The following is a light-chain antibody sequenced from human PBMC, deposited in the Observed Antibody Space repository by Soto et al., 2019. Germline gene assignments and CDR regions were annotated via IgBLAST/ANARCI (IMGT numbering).Light chain of an antibody. CDR1: SSDVGGYNY. J-gene: IGLJ1*01. V-gene: IGLV2-14*01. CDR2: EVS. CDR3: SSYTSSSTHNYV. Sequence: QSVLTQPASVSGSPGQSITLSCTGTSSDVGGYNYVSWYQQHPGKAPKLMIYEVSNRPSGVSNRFSGSKSGNTASLTISGLQAEDEADYYCSSYTSSSTHNYVFGAGTKVTLL.